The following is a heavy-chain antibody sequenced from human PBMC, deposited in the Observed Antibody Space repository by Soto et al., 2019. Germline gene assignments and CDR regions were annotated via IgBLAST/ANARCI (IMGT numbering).Heavy chain of an antibody. D-gene: IGHD4-17*01. V-gene: IGHV1-18*01. CDR1: GYTFTSYG. J-gene: IGHJ4*02. CDR2: ISAYNGNT. Sequence: GASVKVSCKASGYTFTSYGISWVRQAPGQGLEWMGWISAYNGNTNYAQKLQGRVTMTTDTSTSTAYMELRSLRSDDTAVYYCARGAGPPTTVTTNGFDYWGQGTLVTVSS. CDR3: ARGAGPPTTVTTNGFDY.